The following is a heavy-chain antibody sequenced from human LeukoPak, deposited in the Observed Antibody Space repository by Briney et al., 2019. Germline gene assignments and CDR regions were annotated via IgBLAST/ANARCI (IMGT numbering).Heavy chain of an antibody. V-gene: IGHV1-18*01. CDR3: ARTSGSTWSFDY. CDR1: GYTFTSYG. Sequence: ASVKVSCKASGYTFTSYGISWVRQTPGQGLEWMVWISAYNDNTDYAQKLQGRVTITTNTSTSTAYMELRSLTSDDTAVYYCARTSGSTWSFDYWGLGTLVTVSS. J-gene: IGHJ4*02. D-gene: IGHD1-26*01. CDR2: ISAYNDNT.